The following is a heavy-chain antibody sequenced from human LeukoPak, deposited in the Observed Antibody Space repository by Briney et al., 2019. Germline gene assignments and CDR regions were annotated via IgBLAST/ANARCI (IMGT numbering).Heavy chain of an antibody. D-gene: IGHD5-18*01. Sequence: PGGSLRLSCAASGFTFSSHGIHWVRQAPGKGLEWGAVVSYDGSDKYYADSVKGRFTISRDNSKNTVYLQMNSLRPEDTAVYYCAKRRTVDTAMVTHYYGMDVWGQGTTVTVS. J-gene: IGHJ6*02. V-gene: IGHV3-30*18. CDR3: AKRRTVDTAMVTHYYGMDV. CDR1: GFTFSSHG. CDR2: VSYDGSDK.